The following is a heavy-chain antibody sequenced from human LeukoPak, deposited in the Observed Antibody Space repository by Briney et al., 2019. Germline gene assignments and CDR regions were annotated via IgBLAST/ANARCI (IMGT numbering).Heavy chain of an antibody. D-gene: IGHD6-13*01. CDR3: ARQRPARYSSSWYADY. V-gene: IGHV5-51*01. Sequence: GESLKISCKGSGYSFTSYWIGWVRQMPGEGLEWMGIIYPGDSDTRYSPSFQGQVTISADKSISTAYLQWSSLKASDTAMYYCARQRPARYSSSWYADYWGQGTLVTVSS. CDR1: GYSFTSYW. J-gene: IGHJ4*02. CDR2: IYPGDSDT.